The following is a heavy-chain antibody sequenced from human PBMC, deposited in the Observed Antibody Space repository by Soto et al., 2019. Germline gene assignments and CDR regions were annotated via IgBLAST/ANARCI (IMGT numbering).Heavy chain of an antibody. CDR1: GFTFSNAW. V-gene: IGHV3-15*07. D-gene: IGHD3-22*01. Sequence: GGSLRLSCAASGFTFSNAWMNWVRQAPGKGLEWVGRIKSKTDGGTTDYAAPVKGRFTISRDDSKNTLYLQMNSLKTEDTAVYYCTTEAGYYYDSSGYYYFDYWGQGTLVTVSS. J-gene: IGHJ4*02. CDR2: IKSKTDGGTT. CDR3: TTEAGYYYDSSGYYYFDY.